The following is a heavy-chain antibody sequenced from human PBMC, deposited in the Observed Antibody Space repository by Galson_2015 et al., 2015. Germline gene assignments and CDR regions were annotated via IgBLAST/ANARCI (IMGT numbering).Heavy chain of an antibody. D-gene: IGHD3-10*01. V-gene: IGHV3-23*01. CDR2: ISGSGTDS. CDR3: AKGLSGNYIDDAFDM. Sequence: SLRLSCAASGFSFSTNAMNWVRQAPGKGLEWVSGISGSGTDSFDADSVKGRFTISRDNSKNTLYLVMNNLRAEDTAVYYCAKGLSGNYIDDAFDMWGQGTMVTVSS. CDR1: GFSFSTNA. J-gene: IGHJ3*02.